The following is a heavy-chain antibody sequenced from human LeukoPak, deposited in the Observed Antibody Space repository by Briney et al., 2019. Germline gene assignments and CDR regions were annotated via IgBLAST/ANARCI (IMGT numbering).Heavy chain of an antibody. CDR3: ARGPNGDYIGAFDM. V-gene: IGHV3-23*01. J-gene: IGHJ3*02. CDR2: IRGGGGSA. CDR1: GFTFSAYA. Sequence: PGGSLRLSCTASGFTFSAYAMMWVRQAPGKGPEWVSAIRGGGGSAFYAASVKGRFTISRDNSKYTLFLQMNSLRAEDTAVYYCARGPNGDYIGAFDMWGPGTMVTVSS. D-gene: IGHD4-17*01.